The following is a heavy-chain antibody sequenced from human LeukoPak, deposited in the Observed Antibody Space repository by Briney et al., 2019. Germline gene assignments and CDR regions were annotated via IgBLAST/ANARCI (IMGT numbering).Heavy chain of an antibody. CDR3: ARDLEIFDY. D-gene: IGHD5-24*01. Sequence: GGSLRLSCGASGITFSSYGMHWVRQAPGKGLEWVAVIWYDGSNKYYADSVKGRFTISRDNSKNTLYLQMNSLRAEDTAVYYCARDLEIFDYWGQGTLVTVSS. J-gene: IGHJ4*02. CDR1: GITFSSYG. CDR2: IWYDGSNK. V-gene: IGHV3-33*01.